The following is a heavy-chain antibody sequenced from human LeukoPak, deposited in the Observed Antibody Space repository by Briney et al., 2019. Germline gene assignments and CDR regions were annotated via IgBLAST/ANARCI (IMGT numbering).Heavy chain of an antibody. CDR1: GYSFTSYW. Sequence: GESLKISCKGSGYSFTSYWIAWVRQMPGKGLEYMGIIYPGDSDTRYSPSFQGQVTISADKSISTAYLQWSSLKASDTAMYYCARGRRTLQLVHSFDYWGRGTLVTVSS. CDR3: ARGRRTLQLVHSFDY. CDR2: IYPGDSDT. V-gene: IGHV5-51*01. J-gene: IGHJ4*02. D-gene: IGHD6-13*01.